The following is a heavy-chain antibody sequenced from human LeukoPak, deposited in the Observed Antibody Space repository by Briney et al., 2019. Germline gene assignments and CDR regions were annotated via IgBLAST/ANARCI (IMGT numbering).Heavy chain of an antibody. CDR2: IHHSGST. J-gene: IGHJ5*02. Sequence: PSETLSLXCVVSGYSISSGYYWGWIRQPPGKGLEWIATIHHSGSTYYSPSLKSRVTISVDTSKNQFSLKLSSVTAADTAVYYCARLRDLYNCFDPWGQGTLVIVSS. CDR1: GYSISSGYY. V-gene: IGHV4-38-2*01. CDR3: ARLRDLYNCFDP. D-gene: IGHD5-24*01.